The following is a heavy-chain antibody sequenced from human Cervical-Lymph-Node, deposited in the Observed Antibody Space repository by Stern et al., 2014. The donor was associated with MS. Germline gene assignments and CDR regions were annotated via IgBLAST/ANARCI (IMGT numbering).Heavy chain of an antibody. CDR2: IFPVFGTP. CDR1: GGTFSKFP. CDR3: ALSSETSDRWYSLGYDL. V-gene: IGHV1-69*01. J-gene: IGHJ5*02. Sequence: QVQLVQSGAEVTKPGSSVNLSCKASGGTFSKFPSSSVRQAPGQGLEWMGGIFPVFGTPTYAQEFRGRVTITADVSTSTVYMELSSLRSDDTAVYYCALSSETSDRWYSLGYDLWGQGTLVTVSS. D-gene: IGHD6-13*01.